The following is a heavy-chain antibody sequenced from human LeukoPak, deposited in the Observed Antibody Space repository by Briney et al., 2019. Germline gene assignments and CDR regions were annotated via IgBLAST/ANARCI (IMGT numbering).Heavy chain of an antibody. CDR3: ARRGFYDTGGYLFDH. CDR1: GFTFSSYE. J-gene: IGHJ4*02. V-gene: IGHV3-48*03. CDR2: ISTSGSPI. D-gene: IGHD3-22*01. Sequence: PGGSLRLSCAASGFTFSSYEMNWVRQAPGKGLEWVSYISTSGSPIYYGNSVKGRFTISRGNAKNSLYLQMNSLRAEDTALYYCARRGFYDTGGYLFDHWGQGTLVTVSS.